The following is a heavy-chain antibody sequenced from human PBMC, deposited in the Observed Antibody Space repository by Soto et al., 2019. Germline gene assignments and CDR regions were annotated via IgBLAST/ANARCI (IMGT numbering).Heavy chain of an antibody. D-gene: IGHD3-3*01. CDR2: IKSKTDGGTT. CDR3: TTGYYDFWSGPNIYYYMDV. V-gene: IGHV3-15*01. CDR1: GFTFSNAW. J-gene: IGHJ6*03. Sequence: GSLRLSCAASGFTFSNAWMSWVRQAPGKGLEWVGRIKSKTDGGTTDYAAPVKGRFTISRDDSKNTLYLQMNSLKTEDTAVYYCTTGYYDFWSGPNIYYYMDVWGKGTTVTVSS.